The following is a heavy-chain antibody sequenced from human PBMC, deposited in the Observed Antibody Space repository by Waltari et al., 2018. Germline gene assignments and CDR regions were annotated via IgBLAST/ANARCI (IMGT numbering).Heavy chain of an antibody. J-gene: IGHJ5*02. CDR1: GFSLSPSGMR. V-gene: IGHV2-70*04. D-gene: IGHD5-18*01. Sequence: QVTLKESGPALVKPTQTLTLTCTFSGFSLSPSGMRVNWIRQPPGKALEWLARIDWDDDKFYSTSLKTRLTISKDTSKNQVVLTMTNMDPVDTATYYCARTQQDTAMVHNWFDPWGQGTLVTVSS. CDR3: ARTQQDTAMVHNWFDP. CDR2: IDWDDDK.